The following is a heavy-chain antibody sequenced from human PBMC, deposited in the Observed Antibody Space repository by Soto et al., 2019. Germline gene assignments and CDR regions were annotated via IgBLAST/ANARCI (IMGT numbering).Heavy chain of an antibody. J-gene: IGHJ4*02. V-gene: IGHV3-33*01. CDR1: GFTFSSYG. Sequence: QVQLVESGGGVVQPGRSLRLSCAASGFTFSSYGMHWVRQAPGKGLEWVAVIWYDGSNKYYADSVKGRFTISRDNSKNTLYLQMNSLRAEDTAVYYCAREIVRWEPHGAMDYWGQGTLVTVSS. D-gene: IGHD1-26*01. CDR3: AREIVRWEPHGAMDY. CDR2: IWYDGSNK.